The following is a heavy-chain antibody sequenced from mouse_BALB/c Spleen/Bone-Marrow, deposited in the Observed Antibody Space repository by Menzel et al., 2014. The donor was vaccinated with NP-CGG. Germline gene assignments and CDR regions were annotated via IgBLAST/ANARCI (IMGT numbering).Heavy chain of an antibody. CDR3: ARWDGNYIYAMDY. CDR2: IDPANGNT. Sequence: DVQLQESGAELVKPGASVKLSCTASGFNIKDTYMHWVKQRPEQGLEWIGGIDPANGNTKYDPKFQGKATITADTSSNTAYLQLSSLTSEDTAVYYCARWDGNYIYAMDYWGQGTSVTVSS. D-gene: IGHD2-1*01. V-gene: IGHV14-3*02. CDR1: GFNIKDTY. J-gene: IGHJ4*01.